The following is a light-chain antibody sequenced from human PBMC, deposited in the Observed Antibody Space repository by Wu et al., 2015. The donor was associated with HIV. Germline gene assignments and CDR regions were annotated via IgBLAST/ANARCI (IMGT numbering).Light chain of an antibody. J-gene: IGKJ1*01. CDR1: RALAIT. V-gene: IGKV1-27*01. CDR2: GAS. Sequence: SASVGDRVTITCRRVRALAITLAWYQPETREKFPKLLIYGASTLHSGVPSRSSGSGSGTDFTLTINNLQPEDVATYYCQKYNSFPWTFGQGTKVEIK. CDR3: QKYNSFPWT.